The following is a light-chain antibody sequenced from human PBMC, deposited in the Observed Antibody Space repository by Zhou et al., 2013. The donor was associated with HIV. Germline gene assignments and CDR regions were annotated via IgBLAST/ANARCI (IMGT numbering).Light chain of an antibody. CDR2: GAS. V-gene: IGKV3-15*01. CDR1: QSVSST. Sequence: EIVLTQSPGTLSLSPGERVTLSCRASQSVSSTLAWYQQKPGQAPRLLIYGASTRATGIPARFSGSGSGTEFTLTITSLQSEDFAVYYCQQYTNWPLTFGGGTKVEIK. CDR3: QQYTNWPLT. J-gene: IGKJ4*01.